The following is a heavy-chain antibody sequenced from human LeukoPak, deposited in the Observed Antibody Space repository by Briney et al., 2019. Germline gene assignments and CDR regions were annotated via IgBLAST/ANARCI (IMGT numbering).Heavy chain of an antibody. D-gene: IGHD2-2*01. CDR3: ARGRRVGYCSSTSCYRNWFDP. Sequence: SETLSLTCTVSGGSISSYYWSWIRQPPGKGLEWIGYISYSGITNYNPSLKSRVTISVDTSKSQFSLKLSSVTAADTAVYYCARGRRVGYCSSTSCYRNWFDPWGQGTLVTVSS. CDR1: GGSISSYY. J-gene: IGHJ5*02. CDR2: ISYSGIT. V-gene: IGHV4-59*12.